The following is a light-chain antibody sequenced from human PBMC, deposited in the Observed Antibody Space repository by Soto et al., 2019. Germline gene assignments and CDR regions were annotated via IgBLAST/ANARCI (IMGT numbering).Light chain of an antibody. CDR2: GAS. CDR1: QSLNSNF. CDR3: QEYGSSPPRYT. V-gene: IGKV3-20*01. J-gene: IGKJ2*01. Sequence: EFVLTQSPGTLSLSPGERATLSCRASQSLNSNFFAWYQQRPGQAPRLLIYGASTRVTGVPDRFSGSGSGTDFTLTISRLEPEDFALYYCQEYGSSPPRYTFGQGTKLEI.